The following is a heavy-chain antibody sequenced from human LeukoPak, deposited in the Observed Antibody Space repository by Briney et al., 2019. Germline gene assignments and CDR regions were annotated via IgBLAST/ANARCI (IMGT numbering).Heavy chain of an antibody. CDR1: GFTFSSYG. V-gene: IGHV3-30*02. J-gene: IGHJ6*03. CDR2: IRYDGSNK. Sequence: GGSLRLSCAASGFTFSSYGMHWVRQAPGKGLEWVAFIRYDGSNKYYADSVKGRFTISRDNSKNTLYLQMNSLRAEDTAVYYWAKAPSADHYYDSSGFGNYMDVWGKGTTVTVSS. D-gene: IGHD3-22*01. CDR3: AKAPSADHYYDSSGFGNYMDV.